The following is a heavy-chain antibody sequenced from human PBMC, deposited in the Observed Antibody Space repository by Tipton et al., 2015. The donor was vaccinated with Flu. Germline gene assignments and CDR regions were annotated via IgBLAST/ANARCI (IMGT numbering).Heavy chain of an antibody. CDR3: ARADYGEYHYYGMDV. J-gene: IGHJ6*02. D-gene: IGHD4-17*01. V-gene: IGHV2-70*11. CDR1: GFSLSTTGMC. Sequence: LVKPTQTVTLTCNFSGFSLSTTGMCVNWIRQPPGKALEWLARIDWDADKYFSKSLKARLTISKDPSKNQVVLTMTNVYPVATATYYCARADYGEYHYYGMDVWGQGTTVTVSS. CDR2: IDWDADK.